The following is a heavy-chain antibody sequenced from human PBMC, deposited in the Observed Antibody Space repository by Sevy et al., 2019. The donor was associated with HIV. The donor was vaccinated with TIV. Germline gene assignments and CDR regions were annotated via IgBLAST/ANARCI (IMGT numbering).Heavy chain of an antibody. CDR1: GYTFSNYW. CDR3: VAANSWEDY. D-gene: IGHD6-13*01. V-gene: IGHV3-74*01. Sequence: GGSLRLSCEGSGYTFSNYWMHWVRQAPGKGLEWVSRVNSDGSSTAYADSVKGRFTNSRDNAENTMSLQMNRLRAEDTGLYYCVAANSWEDYWGQGIQVTVSS. CDR2: VNSDGSST. J-gene: IGHJ4*02.